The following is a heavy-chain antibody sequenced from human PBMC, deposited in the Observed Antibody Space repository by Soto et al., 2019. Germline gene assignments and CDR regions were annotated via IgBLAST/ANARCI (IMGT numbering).Heavy chain of an antibody. D-gene: IGHD3-3*01. Sequence: SLRLSCVASGFTFTDYVMSWVRQVPGKGLEWVSSISDGGERTDYRDSVRGRFTISRDNARFTLHLQMNSLRVDDTATYFCARDRSTDFGLDVWGQATTVTVSS. J-gene: IGHJ6*02. CDR1: GFTFTDYV. CDR2: ISDGGERT. CDR3: ARDRSTDFGLDV. V-gene: IGHV3-23*01.